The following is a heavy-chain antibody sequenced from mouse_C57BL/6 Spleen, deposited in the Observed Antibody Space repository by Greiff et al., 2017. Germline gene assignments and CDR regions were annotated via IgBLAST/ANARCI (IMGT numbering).Heavy chain of an antibody. CDR1: GYAFSSYW. D-gene: IGHD1-1*01. V-gene: IGHV1-80*01. CDR2: IYPGDGDT. J-gene: IGHJ1*03. CDR3: ARALYYYGSSYGYFDV. Sequence: QVQLQQSGAELVKPGASVKISCKASGYAFSSYWMNWVKQRPGKGLEWIGQIYPGDGDTNYTGKFKGKGTMTADNSSITAYMQLSLLTSEDSAVYFCARALYYYGSSYGYFDVWGTGTTVTVSS.